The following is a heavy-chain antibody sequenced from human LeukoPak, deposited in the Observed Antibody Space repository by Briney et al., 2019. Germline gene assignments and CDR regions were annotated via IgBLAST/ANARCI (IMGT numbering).Heavy chain of an antibody. CDR1: GYSFTRYW. V-gene: IGHV5-51*01. D-gene: IGHD6-25*01. J-gene: IGHJ5*02. CDR2: SDPGDAGT. Sequence: GEPLQTSCKGSGYSFTRYWIGWVRQMPGKGLECMGISDPGDAGTRYSPSFQGHVTISADKSISTAYLQWSSLRASYTAMYYCARSDSSASWFDPWGQGTLVTVSS. CDR3: ARSDSSASWFDP.